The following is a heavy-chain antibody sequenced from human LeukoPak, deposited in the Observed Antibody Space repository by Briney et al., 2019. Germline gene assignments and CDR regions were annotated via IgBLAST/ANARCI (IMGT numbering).Heavy chain of an antibody. D-gene: IGHD2-2*01. J-gene: IGHJ4*02. CDR2: ISSSGSTI. CDR3: ARDYCSSTSRYYFDY. Sequence: GGSLRLSCAASGFTFSIYSMNWVRQAPGKGLEWVSYISSSGSTIYYADSVKGRFTISRDNAKNSLYLQMNSLRAEDTAVYYCARDYCSSTSRYYFDYWGQGTLVTVSS. V-gene: IGHV3-48*04. CDR1: GFTFSIYS.